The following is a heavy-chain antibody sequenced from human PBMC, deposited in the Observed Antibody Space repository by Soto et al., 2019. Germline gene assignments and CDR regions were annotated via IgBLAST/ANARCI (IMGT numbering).Heavy chain of an antibody. J-gene: IGHJ4*02. Sequence: PSETLSLTCTVSGGSISNYYWTWIRQPAGKGLEWIGRMYTSGTTMYNPSLKSRVTMSVDPPKNQLSLKLTSVTAADTAVYYCARINGGSPDFWGQGTLVTVSS. V-gene: IGHV4-4*07. CDR1: GGSISNYY. D-gene: IGHD2-15*01. CDR3: ARINGGSPDF. CDR2: MYTSGTT.